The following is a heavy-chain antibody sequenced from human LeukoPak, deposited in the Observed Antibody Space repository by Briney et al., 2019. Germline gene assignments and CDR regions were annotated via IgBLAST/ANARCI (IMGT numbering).Heavy chain of an antibody. V-gene: IGHV3-66*01. Sequence: PGGSLRLSCAASGFTVSSNYMSWVRQAPGKGLEWVSVIYSGGSTYYADSVKGRFTISRDNSKNTLYLQMNSLRAEDTAVYYCAKDAVKGDQNWFDPWGQGTLVTVSS. CDR1: GFTVSSNY. D-gene: IGHD1-26*01. CDR2: IYSGGST. J-gene: IGHJ5*02. CDR3: AKDAVKGDQNWFDP.